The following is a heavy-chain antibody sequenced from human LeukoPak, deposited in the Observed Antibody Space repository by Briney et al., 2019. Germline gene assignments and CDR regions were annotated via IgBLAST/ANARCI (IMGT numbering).Heavy chain of an antibody. CDR1: GFTFDDYA. V-gene: IGHV3-9*01. Sequence: GRSLRLSCAASGFTFDDYAMHWVRQAPGKGLEWVSGISWNSGSIGYADSVKGRFTISRDNAKNSLYLQMNSLRAEDTALYYCAKGFTFDPWGQGTLVTVSS. CDR3: AKGFTFDP. J-gene: IGHJ5*02. CDR2: ISWNSGSI.